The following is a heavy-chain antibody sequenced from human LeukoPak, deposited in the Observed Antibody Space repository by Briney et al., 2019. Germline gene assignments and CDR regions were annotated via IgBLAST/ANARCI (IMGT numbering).Heavy chain of an antibody. CDR2: ISYDGSNK. V-gene: IGHV3-30-3*01. Sequence: SGGSLRLSCAASGFTFSSYAMHWVRQAPGKGLEWVAVISYDGSNKYYADSVKGRFTISRDNSKNTLYLQMNSLRAEDTAVYYCARVSESRGDVDYWGQGTLVTVSS. CDR3: ARVSESRGDVDY. CDR1: GFTFSSYA. D-gene: IGHD3-10*01. J-gene: IGHJ4*02.